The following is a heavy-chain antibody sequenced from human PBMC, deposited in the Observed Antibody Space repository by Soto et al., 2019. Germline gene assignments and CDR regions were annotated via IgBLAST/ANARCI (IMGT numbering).Heavy chain of an antibody. CDR2: ISGSANIT. D-gene: IGHD6-6*01. Sequence: PGGSLRLSCAASGFTFSKYALSWVRQAPGQGLEWVSGISGSANITNYADSVKGRFTISRDNSRNTLYLQIDSLRAEDTAVYFCAKPRRVEARPAYQYGLDVWGRGTTVTVSS. CDR3: AKPRRVEARPAYQYGLDV. V-gene: IGHV3-23*01. J-gene: IGHJ6*02. CDR1: GFTFSKYA.